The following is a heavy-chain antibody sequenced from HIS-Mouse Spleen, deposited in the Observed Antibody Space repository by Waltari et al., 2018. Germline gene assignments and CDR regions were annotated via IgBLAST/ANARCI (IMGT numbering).Heavy chain of an antibody. V-gene: IGHV2-70*15. CDR1: RFSLSTSGMC. D-gene: IGHD6-19*01. CDR3: ARIAEGYSSGWYAFDY. J-gene: IGHJ4*02. CDR2: IYWDDDK. Sequence: QVTLRESGPALVKPTQTLTLTCTFSRFSLSTSGMCVSWIRQPPGKALEWLARIYWDDDKYYSTSLKTKLTISKDTSKNQVVLTMTNMDPVYTATYYCARIAEGYSSGWYAFDYWGQGTLVTVSS.